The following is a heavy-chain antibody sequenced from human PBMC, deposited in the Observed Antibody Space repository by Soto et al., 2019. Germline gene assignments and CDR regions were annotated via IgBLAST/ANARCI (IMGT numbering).Heavy chain of an antibody. V-gene: IGHV3-7*01. Sequence: GGSLRLSCAASGFTFSSYWMSWVRQAPGKGLEWVANIKQDGSEKYYVDSVKGRYTISRDNAQKSLFLQMNSLGAEDTDVYYCARSRGLDYWGQGTLVTVSS. D-gene: IGHD2-21*02. J-gene: IGHJ4*02. CDR1: GFTFSSYW. CDR2: IKQDGSEK. CDR3: ARSRGLDY.